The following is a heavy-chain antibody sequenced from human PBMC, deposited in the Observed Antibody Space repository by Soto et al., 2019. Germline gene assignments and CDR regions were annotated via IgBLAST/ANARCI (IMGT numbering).Heavy chain of an antibody. CDR3: ARDSQDCSGGSCYSAYYYYYMDV. V-gene: IGHV1-18*01. CDR2: ISAYNGNT. D-gene: IGHD2-15*01. J-gene: IGHJ6*03. CDR1: GYTFTSYG. Sequence: ASVKVSCKASGYTFTSYGISWVRQAPGQGLEWMGWISAYNGNTNYAQKHQGRVTMTTDTSTSTAYMELRSLRSDDTAVYYCARDSQDCSGGSCYSAYYYYYMDVWGKGTTVTVSS.